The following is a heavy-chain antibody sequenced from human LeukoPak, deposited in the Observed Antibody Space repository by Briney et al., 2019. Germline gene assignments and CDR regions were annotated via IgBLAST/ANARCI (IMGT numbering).Heavy chain of an antibody. V-gene: IGHV4-38-2*02. CDR2: IYHTGST. J-gene: IGHJ4*02. D-gene: IGHD6-19*01. Sequence: SETLSLTCAVSGYSISIGYHWGWIRQPPGKGLEWIGSIYHTGSTYYNPSLKSRVTISVDTSKNQFFLKLSSVTAADTALYYCVRDEVVAGTIDYWGQGILVTVFS. CDR1: GYSISIGYH. CDR3: VRDEVVAGTIDY.